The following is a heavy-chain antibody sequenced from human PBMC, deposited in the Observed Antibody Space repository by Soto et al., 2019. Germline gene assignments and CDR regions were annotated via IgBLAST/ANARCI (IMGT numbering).Heavy chain of an antibody. V-gene: IGHV3-23*01. CDR1: GFTFSSYA. D-gene: IGHD6-19*01. CDR2: ISGSGGST. J-gene: IGHJ4*02. Sequence: EVQLLESGGGLVQPGGSLRLSCAASGFTFSSYAMSWVRQAPGKGLEWVSAISGSGGSTYYADSVKGRFTISRDNSKNTLYLQMNSVRAEDTAIYYCARDYSSVWSGDFDYWGQGTLVTVSS. CDR3: ARDYSSVWSGDFDY.